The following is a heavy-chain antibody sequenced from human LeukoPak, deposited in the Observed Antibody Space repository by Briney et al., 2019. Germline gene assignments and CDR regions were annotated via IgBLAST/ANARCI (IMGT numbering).Heavy chain of an antibody. D-gene: IGHD2-2*01. CDR1: GFTFSSYA. Sequence: GRSLRLSCAASGFTFSSYAMHWVRLAPGKGLEWVAVISYDGSNKYYADSVKGRFTISRDNSKNTLYLQMNSLRAEDTAVYYCARDGYCSSTSCLPDYWGQGTLVTVSS. J-gene: IGHJ4*02. CDR2: ISYDGSNK. V-gene: IGHV3-30*04. CDR3: ARDGYCSSTSCLPDY.